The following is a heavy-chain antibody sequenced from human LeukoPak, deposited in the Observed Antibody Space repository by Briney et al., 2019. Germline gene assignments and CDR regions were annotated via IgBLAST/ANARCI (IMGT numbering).Heavy chain of an antibody. CDR2: IYYSGST. Sequence: PSETLSLACTVSGGSISSYYWSWIRQPPGKGLEWIGYIYYSGSTNYNPSLKSRVTISVDTSKNQFSLKLSSVTAADTAVYYCARAYCSSTSCYGGFGYWGQGTLVTVSS. V-gene: IGHV4-59*01. CDR1: GGSISSYY. D-gene: IGHD2-2*01. CDR3: ARAYCSSTSCYGGFGY. J-gene: IGHJ4*02.